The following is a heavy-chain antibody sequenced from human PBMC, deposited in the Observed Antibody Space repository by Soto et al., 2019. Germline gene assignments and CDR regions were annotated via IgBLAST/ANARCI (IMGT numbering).Heavy chain of an antibody. D-gene: IGHD2-8*01. CDR2: ISFDGGDK. V-gene: IGHV3-30*13. CDR1: GFTFSSYG. J-gene: IGHJ4*02. CDR3: ARTHDANSAGASDC. Sequence: QVQLVESGGGVVQPGRSLRLSCAASGFTFSSYGMHWLRQAPGKGLEWVALISFDGGDKHYADSVKGRFSISRDNVKNSLYLQMNSLRAEDTAVYYCARTHDANSAGASDCWGLGTLVTVSS.